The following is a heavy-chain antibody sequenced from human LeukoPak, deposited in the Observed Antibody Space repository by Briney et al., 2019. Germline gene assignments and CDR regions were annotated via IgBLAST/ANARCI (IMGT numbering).Heavy chain of an antibody. CDR1: GFTVSSKY. V-gene: IGHV3-53*05. CDR2: IYSGGST. CDR3: ARKGDGYNALLDY. D-gene: IGHD5-24*01. J-gene: IGHJ4*02. Sequence: GGSLRLSCAASGFTVSSKYLSWVRQAPGKGLEWVSVIYSGGSTYYIDSVKGRFTISRDNSKNTLYLQMNSLRSEDTAVYYCARKGDGYNALLDYWGQGTLVTVSS.